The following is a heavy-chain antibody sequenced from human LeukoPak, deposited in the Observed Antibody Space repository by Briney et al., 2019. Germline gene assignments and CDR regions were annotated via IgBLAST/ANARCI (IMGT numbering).Heavy chain of an antibody. V-gene: IGHV3-74*01. Sequence: GGSLRLSCAASGFTFNNYWMHWVRQAPGKGLVWVARTNTHGTSANYADSVKGRSIISRDNANNTLYLQMNGLRDEDTGVYYALAGYYYYYMDVWGKGTTVTVSS. J-gene: IGHJ6*03. CDR3: LAGYYYYYMDV. CDR2: TNTHGTSA. D-gene: IGHD6-13*01. CDR1: GFTFNNYW.